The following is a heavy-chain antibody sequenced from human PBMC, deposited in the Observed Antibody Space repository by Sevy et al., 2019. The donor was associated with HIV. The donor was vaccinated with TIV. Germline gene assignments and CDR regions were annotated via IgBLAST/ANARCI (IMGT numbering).Heavy chain of an antibody. J-gene: IGHJ4*02. V-gene: IGHV3-7*01. D-gene: IGHD6-19*01. CDR3: ARVFSGSAPGFDY. CDR2: IKQDGSQK. CDR1: GITFSESL. Sequence: GGSLRLSCASSGITFSESLMSWVRQAPGKGLEWVDSIKQDGSQKYYVHSVKGRFSISRDNAKNSLYLQMNSLRGDDTALYYCARVFSGSAPGFDYWGQGTLVTVSS.